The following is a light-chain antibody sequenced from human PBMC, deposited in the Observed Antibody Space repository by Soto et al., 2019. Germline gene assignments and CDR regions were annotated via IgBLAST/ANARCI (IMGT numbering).Light chain of an antibody. J-gene: IGKJ2*01. CDR1: QSVSSSY. V-gene: IGKV3-20*01. CDR2: GAS. Sequence: EIVLTQSPGTLSLSPGERATLSCRASQSVSSSYLAWYQQKPGKAPMLLIYGASSRSTGIPDRFSGSVSGTDFTLTISRLEPVDFAVYYCQQYGSSPYTFGQGTQLEIK. CDR3: QQYGSSPYT.